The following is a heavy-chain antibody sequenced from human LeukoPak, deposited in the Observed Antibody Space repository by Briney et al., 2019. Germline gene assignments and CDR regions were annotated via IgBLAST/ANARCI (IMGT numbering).Heavy chain of an antibody. CDR1: GYSITSSSW. Sequence: PSDTLSLTCAVSGYSITSSSWWGWIRQPPGKGLEWIGYIYHSGTTYYNPSLQSRVTMSVDTSKNQFSLKLSSVTAVDTAVYYCARKESVYYYFGYWGQGTLVTVSS. V-gene: IGHV4-28*01. D-gene: IGHD3-22*01. J-gene: IGHJ4*02. CDR2: IYHSGTT. CDR3: ARKESVYYYFGY.